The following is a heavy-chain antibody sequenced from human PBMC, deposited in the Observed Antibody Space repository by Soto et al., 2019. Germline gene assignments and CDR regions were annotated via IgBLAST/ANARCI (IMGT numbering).Heavy chain of an antibody. CDR3: ARDSPHGIDY. CDR1: GFTFSSSA. CDR2: IAYDGSNK. D-gene: IGHD1-26*01. J-gene: IGHJ4*02. Sequence: QVQLVESGGGVVQPGRSLRLSCAASGFTFSSSAMHWVRQAPGKGLEWVAGIAYDGSNKYHADSVKGRFTISRDNSKKTLYVQMNSLRGEDTAVYYCARDSPHGIDYWGQGALVTVSS. V-gene: IGHV3-30-3*01.